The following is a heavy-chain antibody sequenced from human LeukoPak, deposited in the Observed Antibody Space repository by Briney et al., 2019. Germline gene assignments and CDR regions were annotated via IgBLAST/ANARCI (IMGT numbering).Heavy chain of an antibody. V-gene: IGHV1-2*02. CDR3: AKSGCSSTSCGDVDY. CDR2: INPNSGGT. D-gene: IGHD2-2*01. J-gene: IGHJ4*02. Sequence: GASVKVSCKASGYTFTGYYMHWVRQAPGQGLEWMGWINPNSGGTNYAQKFQGRVTMTRDTSISTAYMELSRLRAEDTALYYCAKSGCSSTSCGDVDYWGQGTLVTVSS. CDR1: GYTFTGYY.